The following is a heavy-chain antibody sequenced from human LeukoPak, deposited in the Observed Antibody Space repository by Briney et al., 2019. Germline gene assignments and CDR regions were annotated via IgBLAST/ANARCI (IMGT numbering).Heavy chain of an antibody. J-gene: IGHJ4*02. CDR2: FAGSDTTT. V-gene: IGHV3-48*03. D-gene: IGHD3-22*01. CDR3: TTLGYHLDS. CDR1: GFDFGAYE. Sequence: GGSLRLSCAASGFDFGAYEMNWVRQAPGKGLEWVAYFAGSDTTTYYADSVKGRFTISRDNARNSLYLQMNSLRAEDTALYYCTTLGYHLDSWGRGTPVTVSS.